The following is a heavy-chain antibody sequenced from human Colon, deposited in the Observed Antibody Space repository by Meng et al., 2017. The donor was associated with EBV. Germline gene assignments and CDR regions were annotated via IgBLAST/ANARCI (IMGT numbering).Heavy chain of an antibody. CDR2: IYRGGGT. CDR1: GGPIGNGDG. V-gene: IGHV4-4*02. J-gene: IGHJ4*02. D-gene: IGHD2-2*01. Sequence: LPGSGPGLLEPSGHLSLTGDVAGGPIGNGDGWSWVRQPPGKGLEWIGEIYRGGGTNYNPSFKSRVTISVDTSNNHFSLKLSYVTAADTAVYYCARVRVIPAAVGFDYWGQGTLVTVSS. CDR3: ARVRVIPAAVGFDY.